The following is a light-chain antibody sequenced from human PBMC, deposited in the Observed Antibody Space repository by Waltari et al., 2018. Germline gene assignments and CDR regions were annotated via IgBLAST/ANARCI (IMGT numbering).Light chain of an antibody. Sequence: SARTQPASVSGSPGQSIILSCTGPSCDTGDYNSVSCYQPHPGKAPKLMIYEVTNRPSGVSSRFSGSKSGNMASLAISGLQPEDEADYYCSSYTITGTVLFGGGTKLTVL. J-gene: IGLJ2*01. V-gene: IGLV2-14*01. CDR1: SCDTGDYNS. CDR3: SSYTITGTVL. CDR2: EVT.